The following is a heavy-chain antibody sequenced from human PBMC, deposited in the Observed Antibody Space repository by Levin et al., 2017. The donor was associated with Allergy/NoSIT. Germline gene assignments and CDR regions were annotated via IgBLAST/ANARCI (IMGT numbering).Heavy chain of an antibody. D-gene: IGHD6-19*01. Sequence: TGESLKISCAASGFSFSSHAMHWVRQAPGKGLEWVALISYDAYNKKYADSVKGRFTISRDNSKDTLYLQMDSLRTEDTAVYYCVAEVGARDFGNWGQGTLLTVSS. J-gene: IGHJ4*02. CDR1: GFSFSSHA. CDR2: ISYDAYNK. CDR3: VAEVGARDFGN. V-gene: IGHV3-30-3*01.